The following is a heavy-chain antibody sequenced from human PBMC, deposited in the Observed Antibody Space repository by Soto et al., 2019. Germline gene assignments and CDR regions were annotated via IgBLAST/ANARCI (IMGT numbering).Heavy chain of an antibody. D-gene: IGHD2-21*02. J-gene: IGHJ4*02. CDR3: ARGAYCGGDCYSVRLGY. CDR2: INHSGST. Sequence: SETLSLTCAVYGGSFSGYYWSWIRQPPGKGLGWIGEINHSGSTNYNPSLKSRVTISVDTSKNQFSLKLSSVTAADTAVYYCARGAYCGGDCYSVRLGYWGQGTLVTVSS. CDR1: GGSFSGYY. V-gene: IGHV4-34*01.